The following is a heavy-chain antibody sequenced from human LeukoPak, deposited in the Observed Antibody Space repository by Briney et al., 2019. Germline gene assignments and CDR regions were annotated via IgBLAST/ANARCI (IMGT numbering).Heavy chain of an antibody. J-gene: IGHJ4*02. CDR2: IYTSGST. V-gene: IGHV4-4*07. Sequence: SETLSLTCTVSGGSISSYYWSWIRQPAGKGLEWIGRIYTSGSTNYNPSLKSRVTMSVDTSKNQFSLKLSSVTAADTAVYYCARGHCGGDCYSGYYFDYWGQGTLVTVSS. CDR3: ARGHCGGDCYSGYYFDY. CDR1: GGSISSYY. D-gene: IGHD2-21*02.